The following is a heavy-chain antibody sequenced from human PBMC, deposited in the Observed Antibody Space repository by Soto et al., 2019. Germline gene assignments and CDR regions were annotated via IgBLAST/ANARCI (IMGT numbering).Heavy chain of an antibody. V-gene: IGHV3-30*18. CDR3: AKSYYDILTGYSPYGMDV. CDR2: ISYDGSNK. D-gene: IGHD3-9*01. Sequence: GGSLRLSCAASGFTFSSFGMHWVRQAPGKGLEWVAVISYDGSNKYYADSVKGRFTISRDNSKNTLYLQMNSLRAEDTAVYYCAKSYYDILTGYSPYGMDVWGQGTTVTVSS. J-gene: IGHJ6*02. CDR1: GFTFSSFG.